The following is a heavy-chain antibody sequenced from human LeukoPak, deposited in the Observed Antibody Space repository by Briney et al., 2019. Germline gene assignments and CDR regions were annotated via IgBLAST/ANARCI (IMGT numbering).Heavy chain of an antibody. V-gene: IGHV3-23*01. CDR2: ISGSGGST. CDR1: GFTFSSYA. J-gene: IGHJ5*02. CDR3: ARWDSSGYFNWFDP. Sequence: PGGSLRLSCAASGFTFSSYAKSWVRQAPGKGLEWVSAISGSGGSTYYADSVKGRFTISRDNSKNTLYLQMNSLRAEDTAVYYCARWDSSGYFNWFDPWGQGTLVTVSS. D-gene: IGHD3-22*01.